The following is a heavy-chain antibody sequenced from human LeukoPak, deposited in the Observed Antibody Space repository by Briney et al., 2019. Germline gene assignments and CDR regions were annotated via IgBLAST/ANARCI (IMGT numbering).Heavy chain of an antibody. CDR1: RYTFTSYG. J-gene: IGHJ6*02. Sequence: ASVKVSCKASRYTFTSYGISWVRQAPGQGPEWMGWISAYNGNTNYAQKLQGRVTMTTDTSTSTAYMELRSLRSDDTAVYYCARAGNCSGGSCWYYYYYGMDVWGQGTTVTVSS. D-gene: IGHD2-15*01. CDR3: ARAGNCSGGSCWYYYYYGMDV. V-gene: IGHV1-18*01. CDR2: ISAYNGNT.